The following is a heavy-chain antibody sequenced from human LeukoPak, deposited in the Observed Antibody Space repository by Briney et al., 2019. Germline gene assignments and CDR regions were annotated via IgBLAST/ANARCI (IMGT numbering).Heavy chain of an antibody. CDR3: ARDMIAVAGIKYYYGMDV. D-gene: IGHD6-19*01. CDR2: IYSGGGT. CDR1: GFTINSNY. J-gene: IGHJ6*02. V-gene: IGHV3-66*01. Sequence: GALRLSCAASGFTINSNYMSWVRQAPGKGLEWVSVIYSGGGTYYADSVKGRFTISRDNSENTLYLQMNTLRAEDTAVYYCARDMIAVAGIKYYYGMDVWGQGTTVTVSS.